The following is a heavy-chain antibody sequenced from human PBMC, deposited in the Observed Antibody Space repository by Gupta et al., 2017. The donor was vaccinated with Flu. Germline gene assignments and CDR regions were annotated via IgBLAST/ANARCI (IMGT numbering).Heavy chain of an antibody. D-gene: IGHD6-19*01. Sequence: EVQLVESGGSLVQPGGSLRLSCAASGFMFSNYWMSWVRQAPGKGLEGVANIKYDGSERFYVDSVKGRFTISRDNAKNSVYVQMNSLRAEDTAVYYCVRDVSSGWAFDYWGQGTLVTVSS. J-gene: IGHJ4*02. CDR1: GFMFSNYW. V-gene: IGHV3-7*01. CDR3: VRDVSSGWAFDY. CDR2: IKYDGSER.